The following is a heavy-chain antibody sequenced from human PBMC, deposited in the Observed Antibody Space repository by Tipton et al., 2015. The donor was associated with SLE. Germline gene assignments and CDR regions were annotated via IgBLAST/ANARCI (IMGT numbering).Heavy chain of an antibody. V-gene: IGHV4-4*07. Sequence: TLSLTCSVSGDSVRTNYWNWIRQPAGKGLEWIGRMYGTGETSYNPSLESRLTISADTSQNQISLELNSVTAADTAVYYCARLPDYFDHWGQGALVTVSS. J-gene: IGHJ4*02. CDR2: MYGTGET. CDR1: GDSVRTNY. CDR3: ARLPDYFDH.